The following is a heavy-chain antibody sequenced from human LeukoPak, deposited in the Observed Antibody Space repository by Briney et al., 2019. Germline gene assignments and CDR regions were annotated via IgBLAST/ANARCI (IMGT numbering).Heavy chain of an antibody. CDR1: GGSLCRRSYY. V-gene: IGHV4-39*01. J-gene: IGHJ4*02. CDR2: IYHGGST. Sequence: KPSEPPSLPCTVSGGSLCRRSYYWGSIRQPPGKGLEWIGSIYHGGSTYYTPSPKSRVIISVDTSKNQFSLKLSSVTAADAAVYYCGRLGDGGWYDYWGQGTLVTVSS. CDR3: GRLGDGGWYDY. D-gene: IGHD6-19*01.